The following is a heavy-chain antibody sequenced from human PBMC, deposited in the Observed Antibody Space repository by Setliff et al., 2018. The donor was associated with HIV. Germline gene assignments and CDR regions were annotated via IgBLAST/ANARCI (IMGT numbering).Heavy chain of an antibody. J-gene: IGHJ5*01. V-gene: IGHV4-59*11. Sequence: SETLSLTCTVSGGSISSHYWSWIRQPPGKGLEWIGYIYDSGGANVNPSFRSRVTMSDDTSKNQFSLTLTSVTAADTAIYFCARDRYGVPGDSWGQGIQVTVSS. CDR1: GGSISSHY. CDR3: ARDRYGVPGDS. CDR2: IYDSGGA. D-gene: IGHD3-16*02.